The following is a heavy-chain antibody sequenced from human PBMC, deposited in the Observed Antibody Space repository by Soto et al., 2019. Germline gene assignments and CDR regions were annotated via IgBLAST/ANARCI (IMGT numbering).Heavy chain of an antibody. CDR3: ARGGGYDWDYFDY. D-gene: IGHD5-12*01. J-gene: IGHJ4*02. V-gene: IGHV3-21*01. Sequence: GGSLRLSCAASGFTFSSYSMNWVRQAPGKGLEWVSSISSSSSYIYYADSVKGRFTISRDNAKNSLYLQMNSLRAEDTAVYYCARGGGYDWDYFDYWGQGTPVTVSS. CDR2: ISSSSSYI. CDR1: GFTFSSYS.